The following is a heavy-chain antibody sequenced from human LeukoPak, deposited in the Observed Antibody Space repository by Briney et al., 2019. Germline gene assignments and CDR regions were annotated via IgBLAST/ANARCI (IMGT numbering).Heavy chain of an antibody. CDR1: AYTFTGYY. CDR2: INPNSGGT. CDR3: ARGYCSGGSCYYDY. Sequence: ASVKVSCKASAYTFTGYYMHLVRQAPGQGLEWMGWINPNSGGTNYAQKFQGRVTMTRDTSISTAYMELSRLRSDDTAVYYCARGYCSGGSCYYDYWGQGTLVTVSS. J-gene: IGHJ4*02. V-gene: IGHV1-2*02. D-gene: IGHD2-15*01.